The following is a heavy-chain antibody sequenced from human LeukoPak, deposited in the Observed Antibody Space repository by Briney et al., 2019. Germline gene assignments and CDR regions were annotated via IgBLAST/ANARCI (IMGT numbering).Heavy chain of an antibody. D-gene: IGHD6-19*01. J-gene: IGHJ4*02. Sequence: PGGSLRLSCAASGFTFSSYAMSWVRQAPGKELEWVSAISGSGGSTYYADSVKGRFTISRDNSKNTLYLQMNSLRAEDTAVYYCAKGGSSSGWEVYFDYWGQGTLVTVSS. V-gene: IGHV3-23*01. CDR3: AKGGSSSGWEVYFDY. CDR2: ISGSGGST. CDR1: GFTFSSYA.